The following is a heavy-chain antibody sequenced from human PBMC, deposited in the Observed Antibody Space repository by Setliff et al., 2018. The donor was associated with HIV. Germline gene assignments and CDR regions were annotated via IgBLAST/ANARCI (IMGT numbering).Heavy chain of an antibody. CDR1: TFSVSEYA. CDR3: ARGRVLEWLLNH. J-gene: IGHJ4*02. CDR2: ISYDGSNK. Sequence: GSLRLSCAASTFSVSEYAMSWVRQAPGKGLEWVAVISYDGSNKYYADSVKGRFTISRDNSKNTLYLQMNSLRAEDTAVYYCARGRVLEWLLNHWGQGTRVTAPQ. D-gene: IGHD3-3*01. V-gene: IGHV3-30*04.